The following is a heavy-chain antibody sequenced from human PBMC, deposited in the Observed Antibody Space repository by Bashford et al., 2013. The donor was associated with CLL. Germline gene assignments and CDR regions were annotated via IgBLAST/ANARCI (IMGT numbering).Heavy chain of an antibody. D-gene: IGHD6-13*01. CDR2: MNPNSGNT. J-gene: IGHJ4*02. CDR3: ARGLGIAAAGMGPTGY. Sequence: ASVKVSCKASGYTFTSYDINWVRQATGQGLEWMGWMNPNSGNTGYAQKFQGRVTMTRNTSISTAYMELSSLRSEDTAVYYCARGLGIAAAGMGPTGYWGQGTLVTVSS. CDR1: GYTFTSYD. V-gene: IGHV1-8*01.